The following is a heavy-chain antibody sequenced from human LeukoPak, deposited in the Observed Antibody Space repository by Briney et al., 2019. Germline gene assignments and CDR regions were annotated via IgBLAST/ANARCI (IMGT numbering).Heavy chain of an antibody. Sequence: ASVKVSCKASGYTFTSYYMHWVRQAPGQGLEWMGIINPSGGSTSYAQKFQGRVTMTRDTSTSTVYMELSSLRSEDTAVYYCARDFFDILTGYSPHYNWFDPWGQGTLVTVSS. CDR2: INPSGGST. CDR3: ARDFFDILTGYSPHYNWFDP. J-gene: IGHJ5*02. V-gene: IGHV1-46*01. D-gene: IGHD3-9*01. CDR1: GYTFTSYY.